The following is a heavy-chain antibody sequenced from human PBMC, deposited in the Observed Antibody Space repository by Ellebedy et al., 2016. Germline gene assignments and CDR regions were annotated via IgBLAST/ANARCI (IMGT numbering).Heavy chain of an antibody. D-gene: IGHD1-26*01. CDR1: GGSVSSGSYY. Sequence: SETLSLXXTVSGGSVSSGSYYWSWIRQPPGKGLEWIGYIYYSGSTNYNPSLKSRVTISVDTSKNQFSLKLSSVTAADTAVYYCARVGAGELLPAYYYYYMDVWGKGTTVTVSS. V-gene: IGHV4-61*01. CDR3: ARVGAGELLPAYYYYYMDV. J-gene: IGHJ6*03. CDR2: IYYSGST.